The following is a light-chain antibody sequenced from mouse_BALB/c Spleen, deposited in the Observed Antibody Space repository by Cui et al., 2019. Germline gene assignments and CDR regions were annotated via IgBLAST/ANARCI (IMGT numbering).Light chain of an antibody. CDR1: SSVSY. V-gene: IGKV4-68*01. Sequence: HIVLTQSPAPMSASPGVKVTMTCSASSSVSYMYWYQQKPRTSPKPWIYLTSNLASGVPARFSGSGSGTSYSLTISSMEAEDAATDYCQQWSSNPFTFGSGTKLEIK. CDR2: LTS. J-gene: IGKJ4*01. CDR3: QQWSSNPFT.